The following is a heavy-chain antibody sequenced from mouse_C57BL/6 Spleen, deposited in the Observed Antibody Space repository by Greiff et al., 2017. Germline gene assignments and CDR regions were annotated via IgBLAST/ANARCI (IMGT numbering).Heavy chain of an antibody. D-gene: IGHD2-4*01. CDR2: IYPGGGYT. V-gene: IGHV1-63*01. CDR3: ASYDDYAFGY. J-gene: IGHJ2*01. CDR1: GYTFTNYW. Sequence: QVQLKQSGAELVRPGTSVKMSCKASGYTFTNYWIGWAKQRPGHGLEWIGDIYPGGGYTNYNEKFKGKATLTADKSSSTAYRQFSSLTSEDSAIYYCASYDDYAFGYWGQGTTLTVSS.